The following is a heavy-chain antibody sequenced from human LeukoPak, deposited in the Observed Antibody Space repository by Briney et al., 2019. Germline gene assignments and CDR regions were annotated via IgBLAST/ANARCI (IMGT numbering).Heavy chain of an antibody. D-gene: IGHD6-19*01. CDR1: GGSFSGYY. J-gene: IGHJ4*02. CDR2: INHSGST. CDR3: ARGPQQWLRRSGYYFDY. Sequence: SETLSLTCAVYGGSFSGYYWSWIRQPPGKGLERIGEINHSGSTNYNPSLKSRVTISVDTSKNQFSPKLSSVTAADTAVYYCARGPQQWLRRSGYYFDYWGQGTLVTVSS. V-gene: IGHV4-34*01.